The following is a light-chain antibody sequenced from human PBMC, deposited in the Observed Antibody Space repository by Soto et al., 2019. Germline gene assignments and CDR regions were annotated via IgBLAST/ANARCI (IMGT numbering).Light chain of an antibody. CDR3: QQYYSDPAT. Sequence: DIVMTQSPDSLAVSLGERATLNCKSSQSVLYNANDKNYLAWYQKKTGQPPKLLIYWASTRESGVPDRFSGSGSGTDFTLTISSLQAEDVAEYYCQQYYSDPATFGPGTKLDIK. J-gene: IGKJ3*01. CDR2: WAS. CDR1: QSVLYNANDKNY. V-gene: IGKV4-1*01.